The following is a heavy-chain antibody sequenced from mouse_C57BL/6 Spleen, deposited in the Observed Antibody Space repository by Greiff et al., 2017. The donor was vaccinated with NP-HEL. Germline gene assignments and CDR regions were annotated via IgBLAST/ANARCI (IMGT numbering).Heavy chain of an antibody. CDR1: GYTFTSYW. J-gene: IGHJ4*01. D-gene: IGHD1-1*01. CDR3: ARPYGRDYCSMDY. CDR2: IYPGSGST. Sequence: QVQLQQPGAELVKPGASVKMSCKASGYTFTSYWITWVKQRPGQGLEWIGDIYPGSGSTKYNEKFKSKATLTVDTSSSTAYMQLSSLTSEDSAVYFCARPYGRDYCSMDYWGQGTSVTVSS. V-gene: IGHV1-55*01.